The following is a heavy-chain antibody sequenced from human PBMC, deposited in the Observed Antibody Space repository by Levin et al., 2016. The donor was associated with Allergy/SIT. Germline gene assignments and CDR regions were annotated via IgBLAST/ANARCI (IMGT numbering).Heavy chain of an antibody. J-gene: IGHJ3*02. V-gene: IGHV3-74*01. D-gene: IGHD4/OR15-4a*01. CDR2: IRGDGLGP. Sequence: GGSLRLSCEASGFSFSSHWMHWVRQIPGKGLEWVSRIRGDGLGPSYADSVRGRFTISRDNTKNTLYLQMNSLRADDTAVYFCARDYGVVPSTIWAFDIWGHGTMVTVSS. CDR3: ARDYGVVPSTIWAFDI. CDR1: GFSFSSHW.